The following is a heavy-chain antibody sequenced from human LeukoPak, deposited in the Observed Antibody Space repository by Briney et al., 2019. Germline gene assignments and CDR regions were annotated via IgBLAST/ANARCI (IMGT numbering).Heavy chain of an antibody. V-gene: IGHV4-59*01. CDR2: IYYSGST. D-gene: IGHD1-26*01. CDR3: VREGGWDPYYFDH. Sequence: SETLSLTCTVSGGSISSYYWSWIRQPPGKGLEWIGYIYYSGSTNYNPSLKSRVTISVDTSKNQFSLKLSSVTAADTAVYYCVREGGWDPYYFDHWGQGTLVTVSP. CDR1: GGSISSYY. J-gene: IGHJ4*02.